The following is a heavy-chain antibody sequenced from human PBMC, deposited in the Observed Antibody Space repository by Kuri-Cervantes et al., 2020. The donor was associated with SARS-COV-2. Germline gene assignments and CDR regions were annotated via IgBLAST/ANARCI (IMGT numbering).Heavy chain of an antibody. CDR3: ARERGGYCSTTNCYALDY. D-gene: IGHD2-2*01. CDR1: GFTFDDYG. V-gene: IGHV3-20*04. Sequence: GESLKISCAAPGFTFDDYGMSWVRQAPGKGLEWVSGINWNGGSTGYADSVKGRFTISRDNAKNSLFLQMDSLKAEDTAFYYCARERGGYCSTTNCYALDYWGQGTLVTVSS. J-gene: IGHJ4*02. CDR2: INWNGGST.